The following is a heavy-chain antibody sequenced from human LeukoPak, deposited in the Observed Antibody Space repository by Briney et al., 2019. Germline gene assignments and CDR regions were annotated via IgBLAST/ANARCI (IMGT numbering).Heavy chain of an antibody. V-gene: IGHV1-8*01. J-gene: IGHJ5*02. Sequence: ASVKVSCKTSGYPLRNYDINWVRQATRQGLEWMGWINPHSGKTGYAQKFQGRVTMTTDTSASTAYMELSSLRSEDTAVYYCARLSSHYGDYEVEAWGQGVLVS. D-gene: IGHD4-17*01. CDR3: ARLSSHYGDYEVEA. CDR2: INPHSGKT. CDR1: GYPLRNYD.